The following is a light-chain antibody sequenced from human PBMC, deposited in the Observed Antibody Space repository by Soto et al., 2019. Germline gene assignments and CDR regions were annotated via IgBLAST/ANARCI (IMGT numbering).Light chain of an antibody. CDR1: SSDVGGYNY. Sequence: QSALTQPRSVSGSPGQSVTISCTGTSSDVGGYNYVSWYQQHPGKAPKLMIYNVTERPSGVPDRFSGSKSGNTASLTISGLRAEDEADYYCCSYAGSYTLGAFGGGTKLTVL. V-gene: IGLV2-11*01. CDR2: NVT. CDR3: CSYAGSYTLGA. J-gene: IGLJ2*01.